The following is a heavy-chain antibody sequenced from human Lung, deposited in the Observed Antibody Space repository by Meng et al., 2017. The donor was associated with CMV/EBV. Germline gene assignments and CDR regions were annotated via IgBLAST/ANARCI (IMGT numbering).Heavy chain of an antibody. Sequence: GGSLRLXCAASGFTFTTFWMTWVRQAPGKGLEWVANIKEDGSGQWYVDSVKGRFTNSRDNAKQSVYLQMDSLRAEDTAVYYCVRYANSHYGMDVWGQGTTVXVSS. CDR3: VRYANSHYGMDV. V-gene: IGHV3-7*01. CDR2: IKEDGSGQ. J-gene: IGHJ6*02. CDR1: GFTFTTFW. D-gene: IGHD2-21*01.